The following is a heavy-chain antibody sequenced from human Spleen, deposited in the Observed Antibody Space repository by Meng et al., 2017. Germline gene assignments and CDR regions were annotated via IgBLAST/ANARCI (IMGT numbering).Heavy chain of an antibody. Sequence: VVLGQSGGEVKKPGAAVKVSCQGSGYTCPDSWLPWAGRAPEQGLEWMGRINPKSGDTHYAQRFQGRVTMTGDTSISTAYMELSGLRSDDTAMYYCARDEDISAAGKLFGDYWGQGTLVTVSS. V-gene: IGHV1-2*06. D-gene: IGHD6-13*01. CDR2: INPKSGDT. CDR1: GYTCPDSW. J-gene: IGHJ4*02. CDR3: ARDEDISAAGKLFGDY.